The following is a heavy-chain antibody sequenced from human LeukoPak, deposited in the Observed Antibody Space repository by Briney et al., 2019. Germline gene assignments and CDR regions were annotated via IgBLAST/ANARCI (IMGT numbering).Heavy chain of an antibody. Sequence: PGGSLRLSCAASGFTFSTYAMTWVRQAPGKGLEWISVINHSDTYTSYADSVKGRFTISRDNAKNTLFLQMNSLRAEDTAVYFCAKHFRIGGYYRPDAFDMWGQGTLVTVSS. V-gene: IGHV3-23*01. J-gene: IGHJ3*02. CDR1: GFTFSTYA. CDR3: AKHFRIGGYYRPDAFDM. D-gene: IGHD3-22*01. CDR2: INHSDTYT.